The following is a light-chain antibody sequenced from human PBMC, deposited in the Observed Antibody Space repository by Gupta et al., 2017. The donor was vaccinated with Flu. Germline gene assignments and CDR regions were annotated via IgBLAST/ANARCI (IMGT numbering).Light chain of an antibody. CDR3: AAWDDSLSGVV. J-gene: IGLJ2*01. V-gene: IGLV1-47*01. CDR2: RNE. Sequence: QSVLTQPPSASVTPGQRVIIPCSGSNSNIGSTYVFWYQQFPGTAPKLLMYRNEERTPGVPDRFSGAKSGTSASLTISRLRSDDEADYYCAAWDDSLSGVVFGGGTKLTVL. CDR1: NSNIGSTY.